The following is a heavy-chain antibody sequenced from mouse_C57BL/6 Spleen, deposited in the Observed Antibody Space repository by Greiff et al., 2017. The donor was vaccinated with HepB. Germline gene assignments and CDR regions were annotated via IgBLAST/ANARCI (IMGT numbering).Heavy chain of an antibody. J-gene: IGHJ3*01. CDR3: ARTPYDYDGALFAY. CDR2: IYPRDGST. Sequence: QVQLQQSGPELVKPGASVKLSCKASGYTFTSYDINWVKQRPGQGLEWIGWIYPRDGSTKYNEKFKGKATLTVVTSSSTAYKELHSLTSEDSAVYFCARTPYDYDGALFAYWGQGTLVTGSA. D-gene: IGHD2-4*01. CDR1: GYTFTSYD. V-gene: IGHV1-85*01.